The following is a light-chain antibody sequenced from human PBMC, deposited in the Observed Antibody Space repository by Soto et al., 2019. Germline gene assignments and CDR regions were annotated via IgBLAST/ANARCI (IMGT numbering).Light chain of an antibody. CDR3: QQYHRYST. Sequence: EIKMTQAPSTLSASVGDRVTITCRASQSINAWLAWYQQKPGKAPKLLIYDVSTLDSGVPSRFSGSASGTEFTLTISYLESDDFATYYCQQYHRYSTFGQGTKVDIK. CDR1: QSINAW. CDR2: DVS. J-gene: IGKJ1*01. V-gene: IGKV1-5*01.